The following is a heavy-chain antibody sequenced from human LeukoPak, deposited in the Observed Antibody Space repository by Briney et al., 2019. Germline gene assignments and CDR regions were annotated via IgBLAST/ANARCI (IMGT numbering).Heavy chain of an antibody. D-gene: IGHD3-9*01. CDR3: ARASLLTGQREFDY. V-gene: IGHV3-30*03. J-gene: IGHJ4*02. CDR2: ISYDGSNK. CDR1: GFTFSSYG. Sequence: PGGSLRLSCAASGFTFSSYGMHWVRQAPGKGLEWVAVISYDGSNKYYADSVKGRFTISRDNSKNTLYLQMNSLRAEDTAVYYCARASLLTGQREFDYWGQGTLVTVSS.